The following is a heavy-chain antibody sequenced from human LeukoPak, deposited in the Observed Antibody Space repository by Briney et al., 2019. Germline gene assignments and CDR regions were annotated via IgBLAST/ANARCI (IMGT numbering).Heavy chain of an antibody. J-gene: IGHJ4*02. Sequence: PGGSLRLSCAASGFTFSSYAMSWVRQAPGKGLEWVSAISGSGGSTYYADSVKGRFTISRDNSKNTLYLQMNSLRAEDTAVYYCAKDSDPGGYGYGDFDYWGQGTLVTVSS. CDR2: ISGSGGST. CDR1: GFTFSSYA. CDR3: AKDSDPGGYGYGDFDY. V-gene: IGHV3-23*01. D-gene: IGHD3-16*01.